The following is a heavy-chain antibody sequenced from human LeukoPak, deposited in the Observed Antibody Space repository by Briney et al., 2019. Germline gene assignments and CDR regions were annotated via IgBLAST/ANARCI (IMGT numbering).Heavy chain of an antibody. Sequence: SETLSLTCTVSGGSISSSSYYWGWIRQPPGKGLEWIGSICYSGSTYYNPSLKSRVTISVDTSKNQSSLKLSSVTAADTAVYYCARHLRKGRIVVVVAAAPYYFDYWGQGTLVTVSS. D-gene: IGHD2-15*01. V-gene: IGHV4-39*01. CDR1: GGSISSSSYY. CDR2: ICYSGST. CDR3: ARHLRKGRIVVVVAAAPYYFDY. J-gene: IGHJ4*02.